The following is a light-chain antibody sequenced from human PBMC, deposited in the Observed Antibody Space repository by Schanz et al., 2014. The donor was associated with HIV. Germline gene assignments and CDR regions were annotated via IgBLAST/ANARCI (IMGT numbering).Light chain of an antibody. CDR3: QTWGTGIQV. CDR2: LNSDGSH. CDR1: SGHSSYA. V-gene: IGLV4-69*01. Sequence: QLVLTQSPSASASLGASVKLTCTLSSGHSSYAIEWHQQQPEKGPRYLMKLNSDGSHSKGDGIPDRFSGSSSGAERYLTISSLQSEDEADYYCQTWGTGIQVFGGGIKLTVL. J-gene: IGLJ3*02.